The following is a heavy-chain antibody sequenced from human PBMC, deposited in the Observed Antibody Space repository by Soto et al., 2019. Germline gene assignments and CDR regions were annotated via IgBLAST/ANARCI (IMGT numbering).Heavy chain of an antibody. CDR3: ARELLYGSGSRDFHYYGMDV. Sequence: QVQLVESGGGVVQPGGSLRLSCAASGLRFSSYGIHWVRQAPGKGLQWVAVIWFDGSKQYYADSVKGRFNISRDNSKNTVYLQMNSLRADDTAVYYCARELLYGSGSRDFHYYGMDVWGRGTTVTVSS. V-gene: IGHV3-33*01. D-gene: IGHD3-10*01. CDR2: IWFDGSKQ. CDR1: GLRFSSYG. J-gene: IGHJ6*02.